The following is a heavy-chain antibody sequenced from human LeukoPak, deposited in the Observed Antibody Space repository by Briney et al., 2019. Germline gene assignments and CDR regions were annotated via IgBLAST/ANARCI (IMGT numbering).Heavy chain of an antibody. CDR1: GGSISSSSYY. CDR3: ERQGELIRRKGDFDY. CDR2: IYYSGST. V-gene: IGHV4-39*01. Sequence: SETLSLTCTVSGGSISSSSYYWGWIRQPPGKGLEWIGSIYYSGSTYYNPSLKSRVTISVDTSKNQFSLKLSSVTAADTAVYYCERQGELIRRKGDFDYWGQGTLVTVSS. D-gene: IGHD1-1*01. J-gene: IGHJ4*02.